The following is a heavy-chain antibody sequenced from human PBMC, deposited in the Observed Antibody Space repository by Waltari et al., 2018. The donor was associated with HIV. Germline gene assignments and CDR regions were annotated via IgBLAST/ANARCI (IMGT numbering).Heavy chain of an antibody. CDR3: ARVGGDGLVDY. Sequence: QVQLQESGPGLVTPSETLSLTCTVSGGSISSYYCSWIRQPPGKGLEWIGYIYYSGSTNYNPSRKSRVTISGDTSKNQFALKLSSVTAADTAVYYCARVGGDGLVDYWGQGTLVTVSS. CDR2: IYYSGST. CDR1: GGSISSYY. J-gene: IGHJ4*02. V-gene: IGHV4-59*01. D-gene: IGHD2-21*02.